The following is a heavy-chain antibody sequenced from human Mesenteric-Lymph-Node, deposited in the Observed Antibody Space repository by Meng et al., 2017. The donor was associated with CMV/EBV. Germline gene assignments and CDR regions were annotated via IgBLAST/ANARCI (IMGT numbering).Heavy chain of an antibody. CDR3: ARGGAEAPYYFDS. D-gene: IGHD2-21*01. V-gene: IGHV4-4*02. J-gene: IGHJ4*02. CDR2: IYDIGNT. CDR1: GDSVTNKKW. Sequence: HVQLQESGPGLVRPSGTLSLTCSVSGDSVTNKKWWTWVRHPPGKGLEWIGGIYDIGNTNYKSSLKSRVTISLDKSKNQFSLTLTSVTAADTAVYYCARGGAEAPYYFDSWGLGTLVTVSS.